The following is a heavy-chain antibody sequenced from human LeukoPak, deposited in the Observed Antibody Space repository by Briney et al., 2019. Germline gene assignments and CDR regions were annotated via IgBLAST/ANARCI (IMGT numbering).Heavy chain of an antibody. Sequence: SETLSLTCTVSGGSISSSSYYWGWIRQPPGKGLEWIGSIHYSGSTNYNPSLKSRVTISVDTSKNQFSLKLSSVTAADTAVYYCARDVITMSRGAFDIWGQGTMVTVSS. CDR2: IHYSGST. J-gene: IGHJ3*02. CDR1: GGSISSSSYY. D-gene: IGHD3-10*02. CDR3: ARDVITMSRGAFDI. V-gene: IGHV4-39*07.